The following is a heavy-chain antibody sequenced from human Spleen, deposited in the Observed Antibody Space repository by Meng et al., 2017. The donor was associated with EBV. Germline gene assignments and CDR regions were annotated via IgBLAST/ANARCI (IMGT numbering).Heavy chain of an antibody. D-gene: IGHD4-11*01. CDR1: GGSLSGYY. CDR3: ASRGDGIFSNYDWFDL. J-gene: IGHJ5*02. Sequence: HVQQQQWGAGLLQPSETLSLTCAVYGGSLSGYYWSWIRQPPGKGLEWIGEINHGGGTSYNPSLKSRVTMSLDTSMNHFSLKLTSVTAADTAVYYCASRGDGIFSNYDWFDLWGQGTLVTVSS. V-gene: IGHV4-34*01. CDR2: INHGGGT.